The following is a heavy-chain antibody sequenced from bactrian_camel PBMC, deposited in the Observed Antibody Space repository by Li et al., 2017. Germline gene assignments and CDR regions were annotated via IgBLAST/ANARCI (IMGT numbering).Heavy chain of an antibody. CDR2: VDNDGTI. D-gene: IGHD1*01. Sequence: HVQLVESGGASVQAGGSLRLSCAASGNIASSYCMGWFRQAPGKEREGVASVDNDGTISYAGSVKGRFTISKDTAKNTLYLRMDSLKVEDSAMYYCAADY. V-gene: IGHV3S53*01. CDR1: GNIASSYC.